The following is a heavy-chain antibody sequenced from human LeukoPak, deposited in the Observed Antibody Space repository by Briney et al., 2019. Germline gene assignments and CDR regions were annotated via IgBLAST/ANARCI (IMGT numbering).Heavy chain of an antibody. J-gene: IGHJ3*02. D-gene: IGHD4-11*01. V-gene: IGHV3-23*01. CDR1: GFTFSNYV. CDR2: ISGSGGNT. CDR3: ANEYSKGDI. Sequence: GGSLRLSCAASGFTFSNYVMSWVRQAQGKGLEWVSAISGSGGNTYYADSVKGRFTISRDNSKNTLYLQMNRLRAEDAAVYYCANEYSKGDIWGQGTMVTVSS.